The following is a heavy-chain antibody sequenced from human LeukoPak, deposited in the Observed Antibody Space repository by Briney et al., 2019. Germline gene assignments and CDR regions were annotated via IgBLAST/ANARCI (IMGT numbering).Heavy chain of an antibody. D-gene: IGHD2-21*02. CDR3: AREAYCGGDCYSEDFDY. J-gene: IGHJ4*02. V-gene: IGHV3-21*01. CDR2: ISSSSSYI. CDR1: GFTFSSYS. Sequence: KSGGSLRLSCAASGFTFSSYSMNWVRQAPGKGLEWVSSISSSSSYIYYADSVKGRFTISRDNAKNSLYLQMNSLRAEDTAVYYCAREAYCGGDCYSEDFDYWGQGTLVTVSS.